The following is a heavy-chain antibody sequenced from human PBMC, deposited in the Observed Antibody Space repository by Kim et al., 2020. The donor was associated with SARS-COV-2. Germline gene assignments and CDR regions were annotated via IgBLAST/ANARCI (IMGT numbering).Heavy chain of an antibody. CDR1: GFTFSSYG. CDR3: AKILSVISSTPTFDY. Sequence: GGSLRLSCAASGFTFSSYGMHWVRQAPGKGLEWVAVISYDGSNKYYADSVKGRFTISRDNSKNTLYLQMNSLRAEDTAVYYCAKILSVISSTPTFDYWGQDTLVPLSS. CDR2: ISYDGSNK. J-gene: IGHJ4*02. V-gene: IGHV3-30*18. D-gene: IGHD3-16*02.